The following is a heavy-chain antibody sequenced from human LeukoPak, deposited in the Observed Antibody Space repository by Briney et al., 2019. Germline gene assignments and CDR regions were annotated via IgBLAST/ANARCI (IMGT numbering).Heavy chain of an antibody. CDR1: GGSISNYY. D-gene: IGHD3-22*01. CDR3: ARHDSTGFYFSPTYGMDV. Sequence: PSETLSLTCTVSGGSISNYYWSWIRQSPGKGLEWIGYIYYNGESNYNPSLKSRVTISVDTSKNQFSLNLSSVTAADTAVYYCARHDSTGFYFSPTYGMDVWGQGTTVTVSS. V-gene: IGHV4-59*08. CDR2: IYYNGES. J-gene: IGHJ6*02.